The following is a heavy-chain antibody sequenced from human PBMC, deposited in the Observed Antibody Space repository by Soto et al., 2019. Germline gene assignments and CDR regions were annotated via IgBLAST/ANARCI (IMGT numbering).Heavy chain of an antibody. Sequence: SETLSLTCTVSGGSISSSSYYWGWIRQPPGKGLEWIGSIYYSGSTYYNPSLKSRVTISVDTSKNQFSLKLSSVTAADTAVYYCARQDIVLMVYAKDYWGQGTLVTVS. J-gene: IGHJ4*02. CDR3: ARQDIVLMVYAKDY. V-gene: IGHV4-39*01. CDR2: IYYSGST. CDR1: GGSISSSSYY. D-gene: IGHD2-8*01.